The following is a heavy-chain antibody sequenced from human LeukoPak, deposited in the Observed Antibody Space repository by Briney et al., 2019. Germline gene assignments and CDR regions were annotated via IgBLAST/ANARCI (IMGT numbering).Heavy chain of an antibody. CDR3: AKAQNRGYSYGYPYFDY. Sequence: GGSLRLSCAASGFTVSSNYMSWVRQAPGKGLEWVSVIYSGGSTYYADSVKGRFTISRDNSKNTLYLQMNSLRAEDTAVYYCAKAQNRGYSYGYPYFDYWGQGTLVTVSS. D-gene: IGHD5-18*01. CDR1: GFTVSSNY. J-gene: IGHJ4*02. V-gene: IGHV3-53*01. CDR2: IYSGGST.